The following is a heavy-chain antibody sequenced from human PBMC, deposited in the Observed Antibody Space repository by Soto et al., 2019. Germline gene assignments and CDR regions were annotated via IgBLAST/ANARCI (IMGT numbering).Heavy chain of an antibody. V-gene: IGHV4-4*02. D-gene: IGHD5-12*01. CDR3: ARSGYSGYDLYYFDY. CDR1: GGSISSSNW. Sequence: QVQLQESGPGLVKPSGTLSLTCAVSGGSISSSNWWSWGRQPPGKGLEWIGEIYHSGSTNYNPSLKSRVTISVDKSKNQFSLKLSSVTAADTAVYYCARSGYSGYDLYYFDYWGQGTLVTVSS. CDR2: IYHSGST. J-gene: IGHJ4*02.